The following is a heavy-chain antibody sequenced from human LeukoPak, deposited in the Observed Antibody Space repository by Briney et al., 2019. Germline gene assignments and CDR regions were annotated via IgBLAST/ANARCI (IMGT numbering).Heavy chain of an antibody. CDR3: AKRGVVILVVLVGFHKEANYFES. J-gene: IGHJ4*02. D-gene: IGHD3-10*01. CDR2: ISSGGVYD. V-gene: IGHV3-30*07. CDR1: GFTFSSYA. Sequence: PGTSLILSCAASGFTFSSYAMHWVRQAPGKGLEWVSIISSGGVYDYYADSVKGRFTISRDNSKNTLFLQMTSLRAEDTAVYFCAKRGVVILVVLVGFHKEANYFESWGQGALVTVSS.